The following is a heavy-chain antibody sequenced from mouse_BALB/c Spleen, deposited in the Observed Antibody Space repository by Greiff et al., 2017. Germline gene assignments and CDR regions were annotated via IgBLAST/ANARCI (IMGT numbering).Heavy chain of an antibody. V-gene: IGHV3-8*02. CDR3: ARWGVYGNYDYAMDY. CDR1: GDSITSGY. CDR2: ISYSGST. J-gene: IGHJ4*01. D-gene: IGHD2-1*01. Sequence: EVQLQQSGPSLVKPSQTLSLTCSVTGDSITSGYWNWIRKFPGNKLEYMGYISYSGSTYYNPSLKSRISITRDTSKNQYYLQLNSVTTEDTATYYCARWGVYGNYDYAMDYWGQGTSVTVSS.